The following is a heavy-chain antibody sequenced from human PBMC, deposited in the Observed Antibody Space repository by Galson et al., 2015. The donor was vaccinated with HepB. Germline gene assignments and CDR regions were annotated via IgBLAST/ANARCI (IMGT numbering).Heavy chain of an antibody. CDR2: IYYSGST. CDR3: ARHSRPLAAADSGLDPFDY. Sequence: ETLSLTCTVSGGSISSYYWSWIRQPPGKGLEWIGYIYYSGSTNYNPSLKSRVTISVDTSKNQFSLKLSSVTAADTAVYYCARHSRPLAAADSGLDPFDYWGQGTLVTVSS. V-gene: IGHV4-59*08. J-gene: IGHJ4*02. CDR1: GGSISSYY. D-gene: IGHD6-13*01.